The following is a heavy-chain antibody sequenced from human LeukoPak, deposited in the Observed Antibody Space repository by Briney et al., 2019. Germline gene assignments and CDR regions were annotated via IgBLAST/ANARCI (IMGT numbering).Heavy chain of an antibody. CDR3: AKTNGYYDL. J-gene: IGHJ4*02. CDR2: ISGSGDKT. V-gene: IGHV3-23*01. D-gene: IGHD3-22*01. CDR1: GFTFSSNG. Sequence: SGGSLRLSCAASGFTFSSNGMSWVRKAPGKGLEWVSSISGSGDKTYYADSVKGRFTISRDNSKSKMYLQMNSLRAEDTAVYHCAKTNGYYDLWGQGTLVIVSS.